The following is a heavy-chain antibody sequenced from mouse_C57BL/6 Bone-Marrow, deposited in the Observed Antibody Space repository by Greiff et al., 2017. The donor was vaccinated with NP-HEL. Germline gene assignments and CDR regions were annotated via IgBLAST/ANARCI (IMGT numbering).Heavy chain of an antibody. D-gene: IGHD2-4*01. CDR1: GFNIKNTY. J-gene: IGHJ2*01. CDR3: ARCDDYVPYYFDY. V-gene: IGHV14-3*01. Sequence: VQLKQSVAELVRPGASVKLSCTASGFNIKNTYMHWVKQRPEQGLEWIGRIDPANGNTKYAPKFQGKAPITADTSSNTAYLQLSSLTSEDTAIYYCARCDDYVPYYFDYWGQGTTLTVSS. CDR2: IDPANGNT.